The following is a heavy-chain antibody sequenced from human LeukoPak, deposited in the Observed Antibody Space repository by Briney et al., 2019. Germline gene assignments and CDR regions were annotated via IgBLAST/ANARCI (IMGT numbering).Heavy chain of an antibody. CDR2: IYHSGST. D-gene: IGHD1-26*01. CDR3: ARGGGSYSNLDY. CDR1: GGSISSGGFS. J-gene: IGHJ4*02. V-gene: IGHV4-30-2*01. Sequence: SETLSLTCAVSGGSISSGGFSWSWIRQPPGKGLEWIGYIYHSGSTNYNPSLKSRVTISVDTSKNQFSLKLSSVTAADTAVYYCARGGGSYSNLDYWGQGTLVTVSS.